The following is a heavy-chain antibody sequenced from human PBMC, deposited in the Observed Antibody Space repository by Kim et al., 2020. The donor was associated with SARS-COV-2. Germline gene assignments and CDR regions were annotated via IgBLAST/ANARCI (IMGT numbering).Heavy chain of an antibody. Sequence: SETLSLTCTVSGGSISSSSYYWGWIRQPPGKGLEWIGSIYYSGSTYYNPSLKSRVTISVDTSKNQFSLKLSSVTAADTAVYYCARHTSDYDGSYFDYCG. J-gene: IGHJ4*03. D-gene: IGHD5-12*01. CDR2: IYYSGST. CDR1: GGSISSSSYY. V-gene: IGHV4-39*01. CDR3: ARHTSDYDGSYFDY.